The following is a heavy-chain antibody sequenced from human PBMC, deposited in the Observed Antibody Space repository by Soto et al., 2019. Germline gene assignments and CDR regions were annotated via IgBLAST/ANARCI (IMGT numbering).Heavy chain of an antibody. CDR3: GRDQHSSGCYGPGH. CDR1: GYTFTSYY. CDR2: INPSGGLT. Sequence: ASVKVSCKASGYTFTSYYIHWVRQAPLQGLEWTAIINPSGGLTTYAQKFQGRVTMTRDTSKSTFYMELSSLRSEDTAVYYCGRDQHSSGCYGPGHWGKGTTVTASS. J-gene: IGHJ6*04. D-gene: IGHD6-19*01. V-gene: IGHV1-46*01.